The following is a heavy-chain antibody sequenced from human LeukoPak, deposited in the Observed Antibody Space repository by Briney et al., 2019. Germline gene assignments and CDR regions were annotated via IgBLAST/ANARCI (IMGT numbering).Heavy chain of an antibody. J-gene: IGHJ4*02. CDR2: IYHSGST. D-gene: IGHD5-24*01. CDR3: ARERRDGYKVYFDY. V-gene: IGHV4-4*02. CDR1: GGSISSSNW. Sequence: PSETLSLTCAVSGGSISSSNWWSWVRQPPGKGLEWIGEIYHSGSTNYNPSLKSRVTISVDTSKNQSSLRLSSVTAADTAVYYCARERRDGYKVYFDYWGQGTLVTVSS.